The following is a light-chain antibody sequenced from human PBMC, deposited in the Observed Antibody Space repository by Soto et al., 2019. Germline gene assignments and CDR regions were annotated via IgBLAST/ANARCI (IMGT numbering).Light chain of an antibody. V-gene: IGLV2-14*01. CDR1: SSDVGGYNY. CDR2: EVN. Sequence: QSVLTQPASVSGSPGQSITISCTGTSSDVGGYNYVSWYQQHPGKAPKLMIYEVNKRPSEVSNRFSGSKSGNTASLTISGLQPEDEVDYYCNSYTSRYTFVLGTGTKLTVL. CDR3: NSYTSRYTFV. J-gene: IGLJ1*01.